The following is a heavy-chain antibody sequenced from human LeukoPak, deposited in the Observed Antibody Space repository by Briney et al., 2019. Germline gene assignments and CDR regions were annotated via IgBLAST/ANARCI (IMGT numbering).Heavy chain of an antibody. Sequence: GASVKVSCKASGYTFTSYGISWVRQAPGQGLEWMGWISAYNGNTNYAQKLQVRATMTTDTSTSTAYMELRSLRSDDTAVYYCARAVTVRDWFDPWGQGTLVTVSS. CDR2: ISAYNGNT. CDR1: GYTFTSYG. D-gene: IGHD4-11*01. J-gene: IGHJ5*02. V-gene: IGHV1-18*01. CDR3: ARAVTVRDWFDP.